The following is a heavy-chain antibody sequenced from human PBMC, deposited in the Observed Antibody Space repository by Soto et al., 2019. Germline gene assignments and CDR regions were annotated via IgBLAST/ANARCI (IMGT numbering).Heavy chain of an antibody. V-gene: IGHV4-31*03. D-gene: IGHD5-18*01. Sequence: QVQLQESGPGLVKPSQTLSLTCTVSGGSISSGGYYWSWIRQHPGKGLEWIGYIYYSGSTYYNPSLKSRVTISVDTSKNQFSLKLSSVTAADTAVYYCARDGRGDTAMVSVWGQGTLATVSS. CDR1: GGSISSGGYY. CDR3: ARDGRGDTAMVSV. J-gene: IGHJ4*02. CDR2: IYYSGST.